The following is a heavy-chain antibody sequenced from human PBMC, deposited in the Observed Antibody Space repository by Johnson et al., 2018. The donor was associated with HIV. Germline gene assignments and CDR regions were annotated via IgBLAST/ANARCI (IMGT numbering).Heavy chain of an antibody. J-gene: IGHJ3*02. D-gene: IGHD4/OR15-4a*01. CDR3: ARVGANFDAFDI. V-gene: IGHV3-23*04. Sequence: MLLVESGGGVVQPGGSLRLSCAASGFTFSSYAMSWVRQAPGKGLEWVSAISGSGGSTYYADSVKGRFTISRDNSKNTLYLQMNSLRAEDTAVYYCARVGANFDAFDIWGQGTMVTVSS. CDR1: GFTFSSYA. CDR2: ISGSGGST.